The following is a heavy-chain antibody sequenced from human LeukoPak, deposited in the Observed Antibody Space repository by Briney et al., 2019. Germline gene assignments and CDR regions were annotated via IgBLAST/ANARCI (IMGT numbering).Heavy chain of an antibody. J-gene: IGHJ4*02. CDR2: IYYSGST. Sequence: GSLRLSCAASGFTFSSYAMSWVRQAPGKGLEWIGNIYYSGSTYYNPSLKSRLAISVDTSENQFSLKLSSVTAADTAVYYCARQALVIAVYWGQGTLVTVSS. D-gene: IGHD6-19*01. CDR3: ARQALVIAVY. CDR1: GFTFSSYA. V-gene: IGHV4-39*01.